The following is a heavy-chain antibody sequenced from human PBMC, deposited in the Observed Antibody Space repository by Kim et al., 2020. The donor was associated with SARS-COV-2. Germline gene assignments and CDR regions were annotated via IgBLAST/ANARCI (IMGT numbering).Heavy chain of an antibody. J-gene: IGHJ4*02. CDR3: ARAAPDVSLDY. CDR2: T. Sequence: TNYNPSLKSRVTISVDKSKNQFSLKLSSVTAADTAVYYCARAAPDVSLDYWGQGTLVTVSS. V-gene: IGHV4-4*02. D-gene: IGHD3-16*01.